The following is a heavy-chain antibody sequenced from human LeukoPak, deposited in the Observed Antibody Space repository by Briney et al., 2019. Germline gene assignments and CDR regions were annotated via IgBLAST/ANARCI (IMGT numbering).Heavy chain of an antibody. J-gene: IGHJ4*02. CDR3: ANDLG. D-gene: IGHD1-1*01. Sequence: GGSLRLSCAASGFSFTSYWIHWVRQPPGQGMVWVSRVDHGGSGTAYAASVTCRFTISRDNTKNMVDLQMDSLSPEDTAVDYCANDLGWGQGTLVTVSS. CDR2: VDHGGSGT. CDR1: GFSFTSYW. V-gene: IGHV3-74*01.